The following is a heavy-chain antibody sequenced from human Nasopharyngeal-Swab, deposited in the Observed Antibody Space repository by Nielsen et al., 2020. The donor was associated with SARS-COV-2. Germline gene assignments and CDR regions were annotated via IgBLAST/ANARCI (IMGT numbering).Heavy chain of an antibody. J-gene: IGHJ6*02. CDR2: IYHSGST. V-gene: IGHV4-4*02. Sequence: SETLSLTCAVSGGSISSSNWWSWVRQPPGKGLEWIGEIYHSGSTNYNPSLKSRVTISVDKSKNQFSLKLSSVTAADTAVYYCARDSITMVRGVITNYYYYGMDVWGQGTTVTVSS. CDR3: ARDSITMVRGVITNYYYYGMDV. D-gene: IGHD3-10*01. CDR1: GGSISSSNW.